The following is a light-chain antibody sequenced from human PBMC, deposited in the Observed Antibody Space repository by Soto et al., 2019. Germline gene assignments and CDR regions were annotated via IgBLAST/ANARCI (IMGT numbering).Light chain of an antibody. CDR2: LEGSGSY. J-gene: IGLJ3*02. CDR1: SGHSSYI. CDR3: ETWDFNTRV. Sequence: QPVLTQSSSASASLGSSVKLTCTLSSGHSSYIIAWHQQQPGKAPRYLMKLEGSGSYNKGTGVPDRFSGSSAGADRYLTISNLQLEDEDDFYCETWDFNTRVFGGGTKLTVL. V-gene: IGLV4-60*02.